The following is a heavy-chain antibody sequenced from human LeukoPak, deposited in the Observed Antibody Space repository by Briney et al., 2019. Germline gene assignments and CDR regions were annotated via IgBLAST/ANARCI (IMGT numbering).Heavy chain of an antibody. D-gene: IGHD6-19*01. CDR1: GGSISSYY. J-gene: IGHJ4*02. CDR3: ARDSSGWAYYFDY. Sequence: PSGTLSLTCTVSGGSISSYYWSWVRQPAGKGLEWIGRIYASGGTNYNPSLKSRATMSADTSKKQFSLKLSSVTAADTAVYYCARDSSGWAYYFDYWGQGTLVTVSS. V-gene: IGHV4-4*07. CDR2: IYASGGT.